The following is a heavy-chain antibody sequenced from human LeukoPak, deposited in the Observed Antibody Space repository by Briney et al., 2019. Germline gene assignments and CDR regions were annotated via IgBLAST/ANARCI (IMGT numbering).Heavy chain of an antibody. V-gene: IGHV3-48*01. CDR2: ISSTSSIT. CDR3: ARGDNWNYGIDH. Sequence: GGSLRLSCAASGFSFSIYTMNWVRQAPGKGLEWVSYISSTSSITYYADSVQGRFTISRDNAENSLYLQMNSLRAEDTAVYYCARGDNWNYGIDHWGQGTLVTVSS. CDR1: GFSFSIYT. D-gene: IGHD1-7*01. J-gene: IGHJ4*02.